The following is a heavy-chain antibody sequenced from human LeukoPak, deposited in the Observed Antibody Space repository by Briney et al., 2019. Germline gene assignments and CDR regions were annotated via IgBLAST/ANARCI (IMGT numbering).Heavy chain of an antibody. Sequence: ASVKVSCKASGYTFTGYYMHWVRQAPGQGLEWMRWINPNSGGTNYAQKFQGRFTMTRDMSTSTSYMELSRLRSDDTAVYYCARDPSNSGYAYLYYFDYWGQGTLVTVSS. D-gene: IGHD5-12*01. V-gene: IGHV1-2*02. CDR1: GYTFTGYY. CDR3: ARDPSNSGYAYLYYFDY. J-gene: IGHJ4*02. CDR2: INPNSGGT.